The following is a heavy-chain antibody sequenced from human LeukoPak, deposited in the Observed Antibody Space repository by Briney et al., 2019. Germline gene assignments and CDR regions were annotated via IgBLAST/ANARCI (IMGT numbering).Heavy chain of an antibody. V-gene: IGHV3-66*02. D-gene: IGHD3-22*01. J-gene: IGHJ3*02. CDR2: LYSGGST. CDR1: GFTVSSNY. Sequence: PGGSLRLSCAASGFTVSSNYMGGVRQAPGKGLEWVSVLYSGGSTYYPDSVKGRFTISRDNSQTTLYLQMDSLTPEDWAVYYCPILSDSSLYGVFDIWGHGTMVSVSS. CDR3: PILSDSSLYGVFDI.